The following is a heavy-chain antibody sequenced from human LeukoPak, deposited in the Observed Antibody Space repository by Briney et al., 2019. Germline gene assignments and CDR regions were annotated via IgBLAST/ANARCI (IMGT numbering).Heavy chain of an antibody. CDR1: DGSISSYY. J-gene: IGHJ4*02. CDR2: IYYSGST. CDR3: ARDPEIQLWLLADY. V-gene: IGHV4-59*01. D-gene: IGHD5-18*01. Sequence: PSETLSLTCTVSDGSISSYYWSWIRQPPGKGLEWIGYIYYSGSTNYNPSLKSRVTISVDTSKNQFSLKLSSVTAADTAVYYCARDPEIQLWLLADYWGQGTLVTVSS.